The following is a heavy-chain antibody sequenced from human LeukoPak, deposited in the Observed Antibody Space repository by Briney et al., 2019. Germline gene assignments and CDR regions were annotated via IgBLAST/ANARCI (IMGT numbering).Heavy chain of an antibody. CDR2: IYYSGST. Sequence: PSETLSLTCTVSGGSISSGSYYWSWIRQPPGKGLQWIGYIYYSGSTNYKSSLKSRVTISVDTSKNQFSLKLSSVTAADTAVYYCARAFRGIFGVFEAFDIWGQGTMVTVSS. CDR1: GGSISSGSYY. D-gene: IGHD3-3*01. J-gene: IGHJ3*02. CDR3: ARAFRGIFGVFEAFDI. V-gene: IGHV4-61*01.